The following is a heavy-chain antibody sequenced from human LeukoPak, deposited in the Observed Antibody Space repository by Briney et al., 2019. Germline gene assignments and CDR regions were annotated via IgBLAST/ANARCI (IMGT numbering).Heavy chain of an antibody. Sequence: SETLSLTCTVSGGSISSYYWSWIRQPPGKGLEWIGYIYYSGSTNYNPSLKSRVTISVDTSENQFSLKLSSVTAADTAVYYCARRGVPAARGWFDPWGQGTLITVSS. CDR1: GGSISSYY. D-gene: IGHD2-2*01. CDR3: ARRGVPAARGWFDP. J-gene: IGHJ5*02. CDR2: IYYSGST. V-gene: IGHV4-59*01.